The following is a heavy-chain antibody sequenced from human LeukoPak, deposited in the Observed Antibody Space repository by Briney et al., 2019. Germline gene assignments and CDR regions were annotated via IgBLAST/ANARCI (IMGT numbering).Heavy chain of an antibody. V-gene: IGHV3-21*01. CDR1: GFTFSSYS. Sequence: GGSLRLSCAASGFTFSSYSMNWVRQAPGKGLEWVSSISSSSSYIYYADSVKGRFTVSRDNAKNSLYLQMNSLKAEDTAVYYCARVYSVGLYYFDYWAQGTLVTVSS. J-gene: IGHJ4*02. D-gene: IGHD3/OR15-3a*01. CDR3: ARVYSVGLYYFDY. CDR2: ISSSSSYI.